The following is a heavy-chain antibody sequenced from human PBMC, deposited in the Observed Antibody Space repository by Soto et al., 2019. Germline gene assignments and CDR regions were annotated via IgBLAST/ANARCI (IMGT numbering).Heavy chain of an antibody. Sequence: GGSLRLSCAASGFTFSSYSMNWVRQAPGKGLEWVSYISSSSSTIYYADSVKGRFTISRDNAKNSLYLQMNSLRAEDTAVYYCATKEYRSSDNAIDIWGQATMVTVSS. CDR1: GFTFSSYS. D-gene: IGHD6-6*01. V-gene: IGHV3-48*01. CDR2: ISSSSSTI. J-gene: IGHJ3*02. CDR3: ATKEYRSSDNAIDI.